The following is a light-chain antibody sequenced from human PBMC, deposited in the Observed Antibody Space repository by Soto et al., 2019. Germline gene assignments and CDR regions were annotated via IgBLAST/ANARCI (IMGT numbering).Light chain of an antibody. CDR2: QIS. J-gene: IGKJ1*01. V-gene: IGKV2-24*01. Sequence: IVLTQTPLSSRVTLGQAASISCSSSESLLHTSGKTYLSWLQLRPGQPPRLLLYQISQRPPGVPDRFTGSGAGTNFTLTISVVEADDIGIYYCMQASQLRTFGQGTKVDIK. CDR3: MQASQLRT. CDR1: ESLLHTSGKTY.